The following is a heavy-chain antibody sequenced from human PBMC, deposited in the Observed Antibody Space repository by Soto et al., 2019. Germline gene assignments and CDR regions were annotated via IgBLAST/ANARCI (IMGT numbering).Heavy chain of an antibody. D-gene: IGHD6-19*01. CDR1: GGSISSSNW. V-gene: IGHV4-4*02. CDR2: IYHSGST. J-gene: IGHJ6*02. CDR3: ARDRAAVAGSYYYYGMDV. Sequence: SETLSLTCAVSGGSISSSNWWSWVRQPPGKGLEWIGEIYHSGSTNYNPSLKSRVTIPVDKSKNQFSLKLSSVTAADTAVYYCARDRAAVAGSYYYYGMDVWGQGTTVTVSS.